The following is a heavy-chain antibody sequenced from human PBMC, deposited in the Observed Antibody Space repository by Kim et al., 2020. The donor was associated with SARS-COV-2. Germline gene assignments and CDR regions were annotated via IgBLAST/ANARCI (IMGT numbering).Heavy chain of an antibody. CDR3: ARDWTVYWKWVERHFDY. CDR1: GYTFTSYG. Sequence: ASVKVSCKASGYTFTSYGISWVRQAPGQGLEWMGWISAYNGNTNYAQKLQGRVTMTTDTSTSTAYMELRSLRSDDTAVYYCARDWTVYWKWVERHFDYWGQGTLVTVSS. J-gene: IGHJ4*02. CDR2: ISAYNGNT. D-gene: IGHD1-1*01. V-gene: IGHV1-18*01.